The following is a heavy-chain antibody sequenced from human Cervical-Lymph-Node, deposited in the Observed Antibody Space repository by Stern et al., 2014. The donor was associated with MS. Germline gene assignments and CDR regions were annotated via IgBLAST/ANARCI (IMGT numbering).Heavy chain of an antibody. CDR3: ARGELKEGLVRGMDV. CDR2: IIPIFGTA. D-gene: IGHD1-26*01. CDR1: GGTFSSYA. V-gene: IGHV1-69*01. Sequence: VHLVESGAEVKKPGSSVKVSCKASGGTFSSYALSWVRPAPGQGLEWMGGIIPIFGTANYAQKFQGRVTITADESTSTAYMELSSLRSEDTAVYYCARGELKEGLVRGMDVWGQGTTVTVSS. J-gene: IGHJ6*02.